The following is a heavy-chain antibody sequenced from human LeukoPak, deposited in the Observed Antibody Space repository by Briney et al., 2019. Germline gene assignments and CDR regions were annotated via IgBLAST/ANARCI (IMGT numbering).Heavy chain of an antibody. Sequence: PGRSLRLSCAASGFTFSSYAMSWVRQAPGKGLEWVSAISGSGDRTYYADSVKGRFTSFRDNSKNTLYLQMNSLRAEDTAVYYCARDLLRITMVRGVFDYWGQGTLVTVSS. D-gene: IGHD3-10*01. CDR3: ARDLLRITMVRGVFDY. V-gene: IGHV3-23*01. J-gene: IGHJ4*02. CDR1: GFTFSSYA. CDR2: ISGSGDRT.